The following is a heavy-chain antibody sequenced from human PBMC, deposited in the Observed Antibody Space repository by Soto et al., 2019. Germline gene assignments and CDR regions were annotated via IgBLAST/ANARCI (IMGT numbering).Heavy chain of an antibody. D-gene: IGHD1-1*01. CDR2: MSSDGSNI. CDR3: ARTTYHFDT. V-gene: IGHV3-74*01. J-gene: IGHJ4*02. Sequence: VQLVESGGGLVQPGGSLRLACAGSGFTLSNYWMHWVRQAPGKGLVWVSRMSSDGSNIRYADSVKGRFTISRNNARNTLFLQMDSLRAEDTAIYYCARTTYHFDTWGQGTLVTVSS. CDR1: GFTLSNYW.